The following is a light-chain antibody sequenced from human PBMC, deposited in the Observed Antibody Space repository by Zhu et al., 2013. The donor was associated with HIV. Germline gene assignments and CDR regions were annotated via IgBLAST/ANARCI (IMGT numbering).Light chain of an antibody. CDR2: GNS. CDR1: SSNIGAGYD. Sequence: QSVLTQPPSVSGAPGQRVTISCTGRSSNIGAGYDVHWYQQLPGTAPKLLIYGNSNRPSGVPDRFSGSKSGTSASLAITGLQAEDEADYYCNSYAGSNIVVFGGGTKLTVL. J-gene: IGLJ2*01. V-gene: IGLV1-40*01. CDR3: NSYAGSNIVV.